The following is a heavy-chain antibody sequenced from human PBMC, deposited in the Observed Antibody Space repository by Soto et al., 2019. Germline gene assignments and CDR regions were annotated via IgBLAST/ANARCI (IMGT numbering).Heavy chain of an antibody. Sequence: ASVKVSCKASGYTFTSYGISWVRQAPGQGLEWMGWISAYNGNTNYAQKLQGRVTTTTDTSTSTAYMELRSLRSDDTAVYYCARDPPCSGGSCYYFDYWGQGTLVTVSS. CDR1: GYTFTSYG. D-gene: IGHD2-15*01. J-gene: IGHJ4*02. CDR2: ISAYNGNT. V-gene: IGHV1-18*01. CDR3: ARDPPCSGGSCYYFDY.